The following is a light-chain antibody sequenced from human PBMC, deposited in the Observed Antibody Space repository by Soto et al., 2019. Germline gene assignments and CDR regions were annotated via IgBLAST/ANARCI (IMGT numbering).Light chain of an antibody. CDR1: QSVSSSY. V-gene: IGKV3-20*01. CDR3: QHYGSSPLLT. J-gene: IGKJ4*01. Sequence: EIVLTQSPGTLSLSPGERATLSCRASQSVSSSYLAWYQQKPGRAPRLLIYGASSRATGIPDRFSGSGSGTDFTLTISRLEPEDFAVYYCQHYGSSPLLTFGGGTKVDIK. CDR2: GAS.